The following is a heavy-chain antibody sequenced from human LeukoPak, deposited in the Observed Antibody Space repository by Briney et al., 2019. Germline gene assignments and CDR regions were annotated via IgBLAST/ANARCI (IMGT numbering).Heavy chain of an antibody. J-gene: IGHJ4*02. D-gene: IGHD2-21*02. V-gene: IGHV3-53*01. CDR2: IYSDNT. CDR3: ASGLWVTAIEEGPIGNNDF. CDR1: GFTVSSNS. Sequence: GGSLRLSCTVSGFTVSSNSMSWVRQAPGKGLEWVSFIYSDNTHYSDSVKGRFTISRDNSKNTLYLQMNSLRAGDTAVYYCASGLWVTAIEEGPIGNNDFWGQGTLVTVSS.